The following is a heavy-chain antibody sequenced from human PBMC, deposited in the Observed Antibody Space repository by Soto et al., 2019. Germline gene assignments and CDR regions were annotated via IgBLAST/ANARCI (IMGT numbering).Heavy chain of an antibody. Sequence: PGGSLRLSCAASGFTVSSNYMSWVRQAPGKGLEWVSVIYSGGSTYYADSVKGRFTISRHNSKNTLYLQMNSLRAEDTAVYYCARVRAASYSSGWFGPFDPWGQGTLVTVSS. CDR3: ARVRAASYSSGWFGPFDP. J-gene: IGHJ5*02. D-gene: IGHD6-19*01. CDR2: IYSGGST. V-gene: IGHV3-53*04. CDR1: GFTVSSNY.